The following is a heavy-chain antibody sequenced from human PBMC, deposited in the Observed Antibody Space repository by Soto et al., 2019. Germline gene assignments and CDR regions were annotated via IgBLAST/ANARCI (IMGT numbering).Heavy chain of an antibody. J-gene: IGHJ6*02. CDR3: ARATGPVFHPRYYYYNMDV. V-gene: IGHV3-53*01. Sequence: GGSLRLSCAASGFTVSSNYMSWVRQAPGKGLEWVSVIYSGGSTYYADSVKGRFTISRDNSKNTLYLQMNSLRAEDSAVYYCARATGPVFHPRYYYYNMDVWGQGTTVTVSS. CDR1: GFTVSSNY. CDR2: IYSGGST. D-gene: IGHD3-16*01.